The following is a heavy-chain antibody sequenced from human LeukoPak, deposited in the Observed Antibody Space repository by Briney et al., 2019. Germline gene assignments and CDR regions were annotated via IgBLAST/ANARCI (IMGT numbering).Heavy chain of an antibody. V-gene: IGHV4-61*02. D-gene: IGHD3-22*01. CDR3: ARAHDSSGYYPYYYYYMDV. J-gene: IGHJ6*03. Sequence: SETLSLTCTASGGSISSGSYYWSWIRQPAGKGLEWIGRIYTSGSTNYNPSLKSRVTISVDTSKNQFSLKLSSVTAADTAVYYCARAHDSSGYYPYYYYYMDVWGKGTTVTVSS. CDR2: IYTSGST. CDR1: GGSISSGSYY.